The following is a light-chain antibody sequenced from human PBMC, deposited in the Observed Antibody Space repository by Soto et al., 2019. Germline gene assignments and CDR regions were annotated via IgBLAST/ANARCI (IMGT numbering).Light chain of an antibody. J-gene: IGKJ1*01. CDR2: AAS. CDR1: QSISSY. Sequence: DIQMTQSPSSLSASVGDRVTITFLASQSISSYLNWYQQKPGTAPKVLIYAASSLQSGVPSRFSGSGSGTEFTLTISSLQPEDFATYYCLQHNSYPRTFGQGTKVDIK. V-gene: IGKV1-17*01. CDR3: LQHNSYPRT.